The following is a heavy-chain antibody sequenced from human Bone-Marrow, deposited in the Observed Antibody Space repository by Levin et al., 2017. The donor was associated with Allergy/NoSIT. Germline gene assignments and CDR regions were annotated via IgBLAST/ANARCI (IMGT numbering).Heavy chain of an antibody. Sequence: GGSLRLSCPASGFTFSSTGMHWVRQAPGKGLEWVAVISYDGSIKYYADSVKGRFTISRDNSKNTLYLEMNSLTSEDTAVYYCVKGGKYRRMVVSWGQGTLVSVFS. CDR3: VKGGKYRRMVVS. J-gene: IGHJ4*02. CDR1: GFTFSSTG. CDR2: ISYDGSIK. V-gene: IGHV3-30*18. D-gene: IGHD2-21*01.